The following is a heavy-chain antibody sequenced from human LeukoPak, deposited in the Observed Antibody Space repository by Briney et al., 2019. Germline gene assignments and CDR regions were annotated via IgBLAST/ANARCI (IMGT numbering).Heavy chain of an antibody. J-gene: IGHJ6*02. CDR2: IIPIFGTA. Sequence: GASAKVSCKASGGTFSSYAISWVRQAPGQGLEWMGGIIPIFGTANYAQKFQGRVTITADESTSTAYMELSSLRSEDTAVYYCARGPAVVPAAMIPGWGAYYYYGMDVWGQGTTVTVSS. CDR3: ARGPAVVPAAMIPGWGAYYYYGMDV. V-gene: IGHV1-69*13. CDR1: GGTFSSYA. D-gene: IGHD2-2*01.